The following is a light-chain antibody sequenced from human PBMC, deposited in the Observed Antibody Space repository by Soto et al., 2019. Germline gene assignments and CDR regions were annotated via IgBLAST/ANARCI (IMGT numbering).Light chain of an antibody. CDR2: DVS. CDR3: SSYTSSDTYV. V-gene: IGLV2-14*03. Sequence: QSVLTXPASVSGSPGQSITISCTGTSSDVGNYNYVSWHQHHPGKAPKLMINDVSNRPSGVSSRFSGSKSGNTASLTISGLQAEDEADYYCSSYTSSDTYVFGTGTKVTVL. J-gene: IGLJ1*01. CDR1: SSDVGNYNY.